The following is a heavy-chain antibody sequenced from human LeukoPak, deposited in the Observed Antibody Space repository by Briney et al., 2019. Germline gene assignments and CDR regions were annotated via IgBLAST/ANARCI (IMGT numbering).Heavy chain of an antibody. CDR2: ISGSGGAT. Sequence: PGGSLRLSYAASGFTFSTYGMSWVRQAPGKGLEWVSGISGSGGATYYADSVKGRFTISRDNSKNTLYLQMNSLRAEDTAVYYCAKRYSSSWFDPWGQGTLVTVSS. D-gene: IGHD6-6*01. V-gene: IGHV3-23*01. J-gene: IGHJ5*02. CDR1: GFTFSTYG. CDR3: AKRYSSSWFDP.